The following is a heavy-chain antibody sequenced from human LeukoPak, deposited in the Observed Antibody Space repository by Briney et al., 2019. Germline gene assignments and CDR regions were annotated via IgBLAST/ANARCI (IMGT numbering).Heavy chain of an antibody. J-gene: IGHJ4*02. Sequence: GGSLRLSCAVSGITLSNYGMSWVRKAPGKGLEWVAGMSGSGGGTNYADSVKGRLTVSRDNSKNTLYLQMKSLRAEDTAVYFCAKRGVVIRVILVGFYKEAYYFDSWGQGALVTVSS. CDR2: MSGSGGGT. V-gene: IGHV3-23*01. CDR3: AKRGVVIRVILVGFYKEAYYFDS. CDR1: GITLSNYG. D-gene: IGHD3-22*01.